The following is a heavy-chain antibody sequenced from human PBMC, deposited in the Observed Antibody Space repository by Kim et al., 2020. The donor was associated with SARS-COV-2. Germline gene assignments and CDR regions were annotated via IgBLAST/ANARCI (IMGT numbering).Heavy chain of an antibody. CDR3: ARGEDIVVVVAALAMDY. CDR2: ISYDGSNK. D-gene: IGHD2-15*01. CDR1: GFTFSSYA. V-gene: IGHV3-30-3*01. Sequence: GGSLRLSCAASGFTFSSYAMHWVRQAPGKGLEWVAVISYDGSNKYYADSVKGRFTISRDNSKNTLYLQMNSLRAEDTAVYYCARGEDIVVVVAALAMDYWGQGTLVTVSS. J-gene: IGHJ4*02.